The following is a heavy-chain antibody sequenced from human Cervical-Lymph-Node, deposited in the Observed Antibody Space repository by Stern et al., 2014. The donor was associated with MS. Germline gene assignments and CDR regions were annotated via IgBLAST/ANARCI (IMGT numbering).Heavy chain of an antibody. Sequence: QVTLKESGPALVKPTQTLTLTCTFSGFSLSTSGMRVSWLRQPPGKALEWLARIDWDDDKFYSTSLKAESTIAKDTTKNQVVLTMTNMDPVDTATYYCARSPPYYEFWNDYYYFDYWGQGTLVAVSS. J-gene: IGHJ4*02. CDR2: IDWDDDK. CDR3: ARSPPYYEFWNDYYYFDY. CDR1: GFSLSTSGMR. D-gene: IGHD3-3*01. V-gene: IGHV2-70*04.